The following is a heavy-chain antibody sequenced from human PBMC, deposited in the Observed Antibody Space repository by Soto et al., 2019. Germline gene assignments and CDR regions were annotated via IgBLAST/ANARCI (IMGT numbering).Heavy chain of an antibody. J-gene: IGHJ4*02. CDR1: GFTFSSYW. CDR3: AREYYYDSSGYYDPITFDY. D-gene: IGHD3-22*01. Sequence: GGSLRLSCAASGFTFSSYWMSWVRQAPGKGLEWVANIKQDGSEKYYVDSVKGRFTISRDNAKNSLYLQMNSLRAEDTAVYYCAREYYYDSSGYYDPITFDYWGQGTLVTVSS. V-gene: IGHV3-7*05. CDR2: IKQDGSEK.